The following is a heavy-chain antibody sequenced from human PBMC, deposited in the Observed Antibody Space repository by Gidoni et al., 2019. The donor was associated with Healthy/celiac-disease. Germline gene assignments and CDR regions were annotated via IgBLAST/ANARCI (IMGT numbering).Heavy chain of an antibody. CDR1: GGSISSYY. J-gene: IGHJ6*02. V-gene: IGHV4-4*07. Sequence: QVQLQESGPGLVKPSETLSLTCTVSGGSISSYYWSWIRQPAGKGLEWIGRIYTSGSTNYNPSLKSRVTMSVDTSKNQCSLKLSSVTAADTAVYYCARDGGYCSGGSCYPVALGYYYGMDVWGQGTTVTVSS. CDR3: ARDGGYCSGGSCYPVALGYYYGMDV. D-gene: IGHD2-15*01. CDR2: IYTSGST.